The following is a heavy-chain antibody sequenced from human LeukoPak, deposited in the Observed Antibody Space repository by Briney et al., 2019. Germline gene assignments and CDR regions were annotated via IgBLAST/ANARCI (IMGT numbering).Heavy chain of an antibody. CDR2: ISSRSSYI. CDR3: ASGVNYFDY. Sequence: PGGSLRLSCAASGFTFSSYSMKWVRQAPGKGLEWVSSISSRSSYIFYADSVKGRFTISRDNAKKSLYLQMNSLRAEDTAVYYCASGVNYFDYWGQGTLVTVSS. V-gene: IGHV3-21*01. J-gene: IGHJ4*02. CDR1: GFTFSSYS. D-gene: IGHD3-3*01.